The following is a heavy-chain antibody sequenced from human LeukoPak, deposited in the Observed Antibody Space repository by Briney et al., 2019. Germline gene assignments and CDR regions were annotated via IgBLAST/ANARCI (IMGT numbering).Heavy chain of an antibody. CDR2: IKSKTDGGTT. CDR3: TTVVGSSSSWEWYFDL. Sequence: PGGSLRLSCAASGFTFSNAWMSWVRQAPGKGLEWVGRIKSKTDGGTTDYVAPVKGRFSISRDDSKNTLYLQMNGLKTEDTAEYYCTTVVGSSSSWEWYFDLWGRGTLVTVSS. J-gene: IGHJ2*01. D-gene: IGHD2-2*01. V-gene: IGHV3-15*01. CDR1: GFTFSNAW.